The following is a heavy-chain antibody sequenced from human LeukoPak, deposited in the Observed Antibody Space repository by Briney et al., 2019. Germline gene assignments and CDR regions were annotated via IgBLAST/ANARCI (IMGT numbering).Heavy chain of an antibody. CDR3: ARQTIGGYRWEDAFDI. Sequence: PSETLSLTCAVYGGSFSGYYWSWIRQPPGKGLEWIGEINHSGSTNYNPSLKSRVTISVDTSKNQFSLKLSSVTAADTAVYYCARQTIGGYRWEDAFDIWGQGTMVTVSS. J-gene: IGHJ3*02. V-gene: IGHV4-34*01. D-gene: IGHD1-26*01. CDR2: INHSGST. CDR1: GGSFSGYY.